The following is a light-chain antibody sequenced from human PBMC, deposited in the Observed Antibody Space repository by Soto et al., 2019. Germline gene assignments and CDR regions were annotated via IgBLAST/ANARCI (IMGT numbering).Light chain of an antibody. CDR1: SSDVGGYSY. CDR3: CSYAGAFTYV. CDR2: DVS. Sequence: QSVLTQPRSASGSPGHSVTIPCTGTSSDVGGYSYVSWYQQHPGKAPKLMISDVSKRPSGVPDRFSGSKFGNTASLTISGLQAEDEADYYCCSYAGAFTYVFGSGTKV. J-gene: IGLJ1*01. V-gene: IGLV2-11*01.